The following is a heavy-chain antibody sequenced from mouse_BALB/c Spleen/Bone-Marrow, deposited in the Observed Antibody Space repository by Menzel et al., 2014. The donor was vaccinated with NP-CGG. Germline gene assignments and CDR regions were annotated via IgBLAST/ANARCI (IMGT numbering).Heavy chain of an antibody. Sequence: QVQLQQPGAELVKPAASVKLSCKASGYTFTSYWMHWVKQRPGQGLEWIGEIDPSDSYTNYNQKFKGKATLTVDKSSSTAYMQRSSLTSEDSAVYYCARGGNGYDGYFFIDVWSAETTATVSP. CDR3: ARGGNGYDGYFFIDV. V-gene: IGHV1-69*02. CDR2: IDPSDSYT. CDR1: GYTFTSYW. D-gene: IGHD2-2*01. J-gene: IGHJ1*01.